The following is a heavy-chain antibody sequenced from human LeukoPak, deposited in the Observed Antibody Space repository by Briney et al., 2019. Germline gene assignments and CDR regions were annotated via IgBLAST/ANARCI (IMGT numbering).Heavy chain of an antibody. V-gene: IGHV1-2*02. CDR1: GYTFTSYY. CDR3: ARDPSSYYDSSGYYDY. D-gene: IGHD3-22*01. J-gene: IGHJ4*02. CDR2: INPNSGGT. Sequence: GASVKVSCKASGYTFTSYYMHWVRQAPGQGLEWMGWINPNSGGTNYAQKFQGRVTMTRDTSISTAYMELSRLRSDDTAVYYCARDPSSYYDSSGYYDYWGQGTLVTVSS.